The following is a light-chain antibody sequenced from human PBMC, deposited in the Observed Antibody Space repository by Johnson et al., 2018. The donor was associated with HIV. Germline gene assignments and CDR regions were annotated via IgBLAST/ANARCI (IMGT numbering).Light chain of an antibody. CDR2: ENN. Sequence: QSVLTQPPSVSAAPGQKVTISCSGSSSNIGNNYISWYQQFPGTAPKLLIYENNKRPSGIPDRFSGSKSCTSATLDITGLQTGDEADYYCGTWDNSLSDGGVFGTVTKVTVL. CDR3: GTWDNSLSDGGV. CDR1: SSNIGNNY. J-gene: IGLJ1*01. V-gene: IGLV1-51*02.